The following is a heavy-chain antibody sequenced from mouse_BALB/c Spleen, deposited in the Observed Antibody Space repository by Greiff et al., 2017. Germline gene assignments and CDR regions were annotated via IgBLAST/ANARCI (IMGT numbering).Heavy chain of an antibody. V-gene: IGHV1-69*01. CDR3: ARGGNYYGSSYLDY. Sequence: QVQLQQSGAELVMPGASVKMSCKASGYTFTDYWMHWVKQRPGQGLEWIGAIDTSDSYTSYNQKFKGKATLTVDESSSTAYMQLSSLTSEDSAVYYCARGGNYYGSSYLDYWGQGTTLTVSS. D-gene: IGHD1-1*01. CDR2: IDTSDSYT. CDR1: GYTFTDYW. J-gene: IGHJ2*01.